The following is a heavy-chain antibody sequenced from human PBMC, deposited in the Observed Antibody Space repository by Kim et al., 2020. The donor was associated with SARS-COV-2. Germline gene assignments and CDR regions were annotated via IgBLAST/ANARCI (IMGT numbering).Heavy chain of an antibody. J-gene: IGHJ4*02. D-gene: IGHD3-3*01. V-gene: IGHV4-31*02. CDR3: ARGRITIFGVVTEFDY. Sequence: SPKSRVTISVDTSKNQFSLKLRSVTAADTAVYYCARGRITIFGVVTEFDYWGQGTLVTVSS.